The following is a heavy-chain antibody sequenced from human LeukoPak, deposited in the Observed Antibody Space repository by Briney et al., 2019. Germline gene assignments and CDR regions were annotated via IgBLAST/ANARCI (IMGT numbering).Heavy chain of an antibody. CDR3: ARDILTGSRPFPFDY. V-gene: IGHV3-21*01. D-gene: IGHD3-9*01. CDR1: GFTFSSYS. J-gene: IGHJ4*02. Sequence: GGSLSLSCAASGFTFSSYSMNWVRQAPGKGLEWVSSISSSSSYIYYADSVKGRLTISRDNAKNSLYLQMNSLRAEDTAVYYCARDILTGSRPFPFDYWGQGTLVTVSS. CDR2: ISSSSSYI.